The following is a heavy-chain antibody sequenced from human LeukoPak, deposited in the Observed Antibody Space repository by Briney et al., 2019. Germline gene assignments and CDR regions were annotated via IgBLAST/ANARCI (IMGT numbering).Heavy chain of an antibody. J-gene: IGHJ4*02. V-gene: IGHV4-4*09. Sequence: PSETLSLTCTVSGASISTYYWTWVRQPPGKGLEWIGSMYTSVTTKYNPSLKSRGTISVDTSKNRSSLNLISVTAADTAVYYYARHLAPYRPFHDWGQGSLVTVSS. CDR1: GASISTYY. CDR3: ARHLAPYRPFHD. D-gene: IGHD1-14*01. CDR2: MYTSVTT.